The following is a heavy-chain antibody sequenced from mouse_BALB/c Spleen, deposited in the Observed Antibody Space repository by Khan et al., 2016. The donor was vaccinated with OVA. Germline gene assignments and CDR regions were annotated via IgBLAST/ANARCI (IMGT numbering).Heavy chain of an antibody. Sequence: EVQLQESGPGLVKPSQTVSLTCTVTGISITTGNYRWSWIRQFPGNKLEWIGNIYYSGTITYNPSLTRRNTITRDTSKNQFFLEMNSLTAEDTATYYCARDYGSLYWYFDVWGAGTTVTVSS. V-gene: IGHV3-5*02. CDR3: ARDYGSLYWYFDV. CDR2: IYYSGTI. D-gene: IGHD1-1*01. J-gene: IGHJ1*01. CDR1: GISITTGNYR.